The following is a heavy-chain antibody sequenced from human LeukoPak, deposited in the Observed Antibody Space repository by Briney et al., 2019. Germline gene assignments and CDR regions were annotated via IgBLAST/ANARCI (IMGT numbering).Heavy chain of an antibody. CDR3: ARVIKYSFSVGCFDP. CDR2: INTNTGNP. J-gene: IGHJ5*02. D-gene: IGHD1-26*01. V-gene: IGHV7-4-1*02. CDR1: GYTFTTLD. Sequence: ASVKVSCKASGYTFTTLDINWVRQAPGQGLEWMGWINTNTGNPTYAQGFTGRFVFSLDTSVTTAYLQISSLRAEDTAVYYCARVIKYSFSVGCFDPWGQGTQVTVSS.